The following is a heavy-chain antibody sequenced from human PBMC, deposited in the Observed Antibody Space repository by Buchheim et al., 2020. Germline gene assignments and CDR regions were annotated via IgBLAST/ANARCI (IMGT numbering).Heavy chain of an antibody. D-gene: IGHD6-19*01. V-gene: IGHV3-30*18. Sequence: QVQLVESGGGVVQPGRSLRLSCAASGFTFSNYGLHWVRQAPGKGLEWVAVVAYDGSNQDYADSVKGRFTISRDNSKSTLYLQMNSLRAEDTAVYYCAKEYSSGWVDYWGQGTL. CDR1: GFTFSNYG. CDR3: AKEYSSGWVDY. J-gene: IGHJ4*02. CDR2: VAYDGSNQ.